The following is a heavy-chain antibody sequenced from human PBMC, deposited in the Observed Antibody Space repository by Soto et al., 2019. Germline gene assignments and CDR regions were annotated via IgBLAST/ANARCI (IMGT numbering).Heavy chain of an antibody. D-gene: IGHD6-13*01. CDR3: AREGCDSSSWYFDY. J-gene: IGHJ4*02. Sequence: PSQTLSLTCAISGDSVSSNSAAWNWVRQSPSRGLEWLGRTYYRSKWNNDYAVSVKRRITINPDTSKNQFSLQLNSVTPEDTAVYHCAREGCDSSSWYFDYWGQGTLVTVSS. V-gene: IGHV6-1*01. CDR2: TYYRSKWNN. CDR1: GDSVSSNSAA.